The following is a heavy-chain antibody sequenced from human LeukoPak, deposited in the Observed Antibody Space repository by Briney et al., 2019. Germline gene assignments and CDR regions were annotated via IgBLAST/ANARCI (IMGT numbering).Heavy chain of an antibody. D-gene: IGHD2-15*01. J-gene: IGHJ4*02. CDR3: AKGTGPSGGSCYN. V-gene: IGHV3-23*01. CDR2: ISGNGGST. CDR1: GFTFSSYA. Sequence: PGGSLRLSCAASGFTFSSYAMSWVRQAPGKGLEWVSAISGNGGSTYYADSVKGRFTISRDTSKNTLYLQMNSLRAEDTAVYYCAKGTGPSGGSCYNWGQGTLVTVSS.